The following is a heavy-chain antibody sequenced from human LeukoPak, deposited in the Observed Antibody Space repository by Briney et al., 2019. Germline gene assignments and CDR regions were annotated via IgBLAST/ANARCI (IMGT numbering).Heavy chain of an antibody. CDR3: ARIGATIYYFDS. V-gene: IGHV2-70*11. CDR1: GGSFSGYY. Sequence: TLSLTCAVYGGSFSGYYWSWIRQPPGKALEWLARIDWDDDKYYSTSLKTRLTISKDTSKNQVVLTMTNMDPVDTATYYCARIGATIYYFDSWGQGTLVTVSS. CDR2: IDWDDDK. J-gene: IGHJ4*02. D-gene: IGHD3-3*01.